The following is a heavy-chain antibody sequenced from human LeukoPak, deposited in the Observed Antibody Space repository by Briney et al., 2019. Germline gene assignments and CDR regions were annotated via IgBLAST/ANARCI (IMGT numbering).Heavy chain of an antibody. Sequence: QSGGSLRLSCAASGFTFSSYEMNWVRQAPGKGLEWVSYITSSSSTIYYADSVKGRFTISRDNAKNSLYLQMNSLRDEDTAVYYCARESRLLWFGEFNWGQGTLVTVAS. V-gene: IGHV3-48*02. CDR3: ARESRLLWFGEFN. CDR2: ITSSSSTI. J-gene: IGHJ4*02. D-gene: IGHD3-10*01. CDR1: GFTFSSYE.